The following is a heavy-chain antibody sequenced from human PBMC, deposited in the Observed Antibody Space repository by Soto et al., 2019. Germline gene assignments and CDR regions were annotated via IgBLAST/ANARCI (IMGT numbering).Heavy chain of an antibody. V-gene: IGHV4-34*01. J-gene: IGHJ4*02. D-gene: IGHD5-12*01. Sequence: PSETLSLTCAVYGGSFSGYYWSWIRQPPGKGLEWIGEINHSGSTNYNPSLKSRVTISVDTSKNQFSLKLSSVTAADTAVYYRVRDDGYNTIGYWGQGTLVTVSS. CDR3: VRDDGYNTIGY. CDR2: INHSGST. CDR1: GGSFSGYY.